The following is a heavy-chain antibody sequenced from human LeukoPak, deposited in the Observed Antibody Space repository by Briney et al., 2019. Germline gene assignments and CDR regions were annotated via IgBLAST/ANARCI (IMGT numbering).Heavy chain of an antibody. CDR1: GYAFTYYY. D-gene: IGHD3-3*01. V-gene: IGHV1-46*01. J-gene: IGHJ4*02. Sequence: ASVKVSCKASGYAFTYYYMHWVRQAPGQGLEWMGIINPIGGSTTYAQKFQGRVTMTRDTSSRTVFMELSSLRSEDTAVYYCARVYGFWSGYWDYWGQGTLVTVSS. CDR2: INPIGGST. CDR3: ARVYGFWSGYWDY.